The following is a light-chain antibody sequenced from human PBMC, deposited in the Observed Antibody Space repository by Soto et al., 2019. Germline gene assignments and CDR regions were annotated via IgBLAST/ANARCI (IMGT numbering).Light chain of an antibody. Sequence: QSALTQPASMSGSPGQSITISCTGTRTDAGGYNYVSWYQQHPAKVPKLLIYEVSNRPSGVSNRFSGSKSGSTASLNISGLQPEDEGDYYCSSYTRSNTWVFGGGTKLTVL. CDR1: RTDAGGYNY. CDR2: EVS. V-gene: IGLV2-14*01. CDR3: SSYTRSNTWV. J-gene: IGLJ3*02.